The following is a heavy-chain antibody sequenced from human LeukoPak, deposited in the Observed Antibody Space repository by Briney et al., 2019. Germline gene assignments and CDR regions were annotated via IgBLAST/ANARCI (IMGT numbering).Heavy chain of an antibody. CDR2: INPSGGST. CDR3: ARDRLPRGYSGYDSNQGPFDY. J-gene: IGHJ4*02. D-gene: IGHD5-12*01. Sequence: ASVKVSCKASGYTFTSYYMHWVRQAPGQGLEWMGIINPSGGSTSYAQKFQGRVTITADESTSTAYMELSSLRSEDTAVYYCARDRLPRGYSGYDSNQGPFDYWGQGTLVTVSS. CDR1: GYTFTSYY. V-gene: IGHV1-46*01.